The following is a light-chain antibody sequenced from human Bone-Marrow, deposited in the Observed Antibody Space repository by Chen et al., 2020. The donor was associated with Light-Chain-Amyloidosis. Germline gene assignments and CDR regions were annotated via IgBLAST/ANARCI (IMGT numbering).Light chain of an antibody. Sequence: EIVVTQSPATLSLSPGERATLSCRVSQSVGTYLGWYQQKPGQAPRLVIPDTSNRATGIPARFSGRGSETDFTLTISGLEPEDFAVYYCHQRRSWPLTFGGGTKVE. CDR2: DTS. V-gene: IGKV3-11*01. CDR1: QSVGTY. J-gene: IGKJ4*01. CDR3: HQRRSWPLT.